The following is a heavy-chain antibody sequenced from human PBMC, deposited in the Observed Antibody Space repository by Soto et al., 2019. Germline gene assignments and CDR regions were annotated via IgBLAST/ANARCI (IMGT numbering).Heavy chain of an antibody. Sequence: TSETLSLTCAVYGESFSHYYWTWIRQTPGTGLEWIGEINHSGTVHYNPSLKSRVTISVDTSKNQFSLNLGSVTAADRGVYYCARGEDTSSPYPYGMDVWGQGTTVTVSS. D-gene: IGHD6-6*01. CDR2: INHSGTV. J-gene: IGHJ6*02. CDR3: ARGEDTSSPYPYGMDV. V-gene: IGHV4-34*01. CDR1: GESFSHYY.